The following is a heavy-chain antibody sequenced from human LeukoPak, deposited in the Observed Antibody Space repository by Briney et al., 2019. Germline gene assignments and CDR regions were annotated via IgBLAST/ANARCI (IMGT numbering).Heavy chain of an antibody. CDR2: IKQDGSER. V-gene: IGHV3-7*01. J-gene: IGHJ4*02. Sequence: GGSLRLSCAASGFSFSPNWMSWVRQAPGKGLEWVANIKQDGSERYYVDSVKGRFTISRDNAKNSLYLQMNSPRAEDTAVYFCARDQSPYYWGQGTLVTVSS. CDR3: ARDQSPYY. CDR1: GFSFSPNW.